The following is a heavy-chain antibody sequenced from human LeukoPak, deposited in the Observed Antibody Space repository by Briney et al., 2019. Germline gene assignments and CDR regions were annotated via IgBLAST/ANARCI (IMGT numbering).Heavy chain of an antibody. CDR1: GYSISSGYY. V-gene: IGHV4-38-2*02. CDR2: MSHSAGT. D-gene: IGHD3-16*02. CDR3: ARSGADYIWGSYRFGSWFDP. Sequence: PSETLSPTCSVSGYSISSGYYWGWIRQPPGKGLEWIGSMSHSAGTYQNPSLKSRVTISIDTPKNQFFLKVNSVTAADTAVYYCARSGADYIWGSYRFGSWFDPWGQGTLVTVSS. J-gene: IGHJ5*02.